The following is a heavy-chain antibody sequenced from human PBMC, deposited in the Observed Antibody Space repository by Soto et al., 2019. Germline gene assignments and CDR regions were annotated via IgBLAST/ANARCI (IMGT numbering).Heavy chain of an antibody. CDR1: GFSFSSYE. CDR2: ISTSVATM. V-gene: IGHV3-48*03. CDR3: ARARRNFDFWSDPPLGDGMDV. Sequence: EVQVVESGGGFVQPGGSLRLSCAASGFSFSSYEMNWVRQAPGKGLEWVSHISTSVATMSYADSVKGRFTISRDNAKKSLYLQLNSLRVEDTGVYYCARARRNFDFWSDPPLGDGMDVWGQGTAVTVSS. J-gene: IGHJ6*02. D-gene: IGHD3-3*01.